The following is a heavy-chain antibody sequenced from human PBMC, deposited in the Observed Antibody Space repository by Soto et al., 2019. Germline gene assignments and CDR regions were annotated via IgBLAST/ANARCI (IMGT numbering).Heavy chain of an antibody. CDR2: FDPEDGET. V-gene: IGHV1-24*01. CDR1: GYTLTELS. J-gene: IGHJ5*02. D-gene: IGHD1-7*01. CDR3: ARFGDWNYWFDP. Sequence: GASVKVSCKVSGYTLTELSMHWVRQAPGKGLEWMGGFDPEDGETIYAQKFQGRVTMTEDTSTDTAYMKLSSVTAADTAVYYCARFGDWNYWFDPWGQGTLVTVSS.